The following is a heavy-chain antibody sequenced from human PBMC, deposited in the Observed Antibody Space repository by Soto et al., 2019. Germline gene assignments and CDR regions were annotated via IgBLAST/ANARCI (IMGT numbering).Heavy chain of an antibody. Sequence: SVKVSCKASGFTFTSSSVQWVRQARGQRLEWIGWITVGTGNTNYAQKFQERVTITRDMSTSTAYMELSNMRSEDTAVYYCAAGDSSGYYGGWGQGTQVTVSS. D-gene: IGHD3-22*01. V-gene: IGHV1-58*01. J-gene: IGHJ4*02. CDR1: GFTFTSSS. CDR2: ITVGTGNT. CDR3: AAGDSSGYYGG.